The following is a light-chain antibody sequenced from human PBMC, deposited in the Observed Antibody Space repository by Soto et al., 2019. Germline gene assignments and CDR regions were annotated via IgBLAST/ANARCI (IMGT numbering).Light chain of an antibody. CDR1: SRDLGGYKP. CDR3: SSYKSGSTL. CDR2: EVS. V-gene: IGLV2-14*01. Sequence: QSALTQPASVSGSPGQSITISCTGISRDLGGYKPVAWYQQHPGKAPQLIIYEVSNRPSGVSSRFSGSNSGNTASLTISGLRAEDEADYYCSSYKSGSTLFGGGTKLTVL. J-gene: IGLJ2*01.